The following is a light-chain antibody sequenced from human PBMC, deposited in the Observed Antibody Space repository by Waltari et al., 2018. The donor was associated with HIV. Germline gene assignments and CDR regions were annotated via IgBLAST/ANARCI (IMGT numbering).Light chain of an antibody. CDR1: QTVNNK. Sequence: DIKMTQSPSSLSASVGDSVTITCRASQTVNNKLNWYQQKPGEAPKVVIYDASTLESGVPSRFRGGGSRTDFTLTITSLQLDDFATYFCQQSFSYPLTFGPGTKVDI. V-gene: IGKV1-39*01. J-gene: IGKJ3*01. CDR3: QQSFSYPLT. CDR2: DAS.